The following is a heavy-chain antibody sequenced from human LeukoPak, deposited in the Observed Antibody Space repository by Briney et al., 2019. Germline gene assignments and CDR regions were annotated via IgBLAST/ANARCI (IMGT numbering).Heavy chain of an antibody. J-gene: IGHJ4*02. V-gene: IGHV3-21*01. CDR2: ISSSSSYI. D-gene: IGHD2-15*01. CDR1: GFTFSSYS. Sequence: PGGSLRLSCAASGFTFSSYSMNWVRQAPGKGLEWVSSISSSSSYIYYADSVKGRFTISRDNAKNSLYLQMNSLRAEDTAVYYCARETYPDIVVVVAATPLDYWGQGTLVTVSS. CDR3: ARETYPDIVVVVAATPLDY.